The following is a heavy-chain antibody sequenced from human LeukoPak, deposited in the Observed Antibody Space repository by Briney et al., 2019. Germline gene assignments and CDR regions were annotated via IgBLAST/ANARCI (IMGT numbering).Heavy chain of an antibody. CDR1: GGSISSGGYY. V-gene: IGHV4-31*03. Sequence: PQTLSLTCTVSGGSISSGGYYWSWIRQHPGKGLEWIGYIYYSGSTYYNPSLKSRVTISVDTSKNQFSLKLSSVTAADTAVYYCARGLIPATDNYFDYWGQGTLVTVSS. J-gene: IGHJ4*02. CDR3: ARGLIPATDNYFDY. D-gene: IGHD2-2*01. CDR2: IYYSGST.